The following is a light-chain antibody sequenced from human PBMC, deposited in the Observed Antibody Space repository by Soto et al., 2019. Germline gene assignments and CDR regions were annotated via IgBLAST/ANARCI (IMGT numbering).Light chain of an antibody. J-gene: IGKJ5*01. CDR3: KQYNSYFT. Sequence: DLQMTQSPSTLSGSLGDRVSITCRASQSISSYLNWYQQKPGSAPKLLIYDASSLRSGVQSRFSGSGSGTDFTLTIRSLQPEDFATYYCKQYNSYFTFGQGTRLEIK. CDR2: DAS. V-gene: IGKV1-39*01. CDR1: QSISSY.